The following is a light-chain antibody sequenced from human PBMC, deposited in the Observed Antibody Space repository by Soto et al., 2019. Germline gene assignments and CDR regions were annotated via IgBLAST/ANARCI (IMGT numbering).Light chain of an antibody. CDR1: NSDVGGYNF. CDR2: EVT. CDR3: SSYTNINTRACV. J-gene: IGLJ1*01. Sequence: QSVLTQPRSVSGSPGQSVTISCTGTNSDVGGYNFVSWYQQLPGKAPKLIIYEVTDRPSGVSNRFSGSKSGNTASLTISGLQAEDEAEYYCSSYTNINTRACVFGTGTKVTVL. V-gene: IGLV2-14*01.